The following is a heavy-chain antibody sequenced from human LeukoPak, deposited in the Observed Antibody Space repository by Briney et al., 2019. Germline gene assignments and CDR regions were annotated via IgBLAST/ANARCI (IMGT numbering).Heavy chain of an antibody. CDR2: INPSGGST. V-gene: IGHV1-46*01. D-gene: IGHD5-24*01. CDR3: ASTTEMAVQASFDY. Sequence: ASVTVSCKVSGYTFTSYYMHWVRQAPGQGLEWMGIINPSGGSTSYAQKFQGRVTMTRDTSTSTVYMELSSLRSEDTAVYYCASTTEMAVQASFDYWGQGTLVTVSS. J-gene: IGHJ4*02. CDR1: GYTFTSYY.